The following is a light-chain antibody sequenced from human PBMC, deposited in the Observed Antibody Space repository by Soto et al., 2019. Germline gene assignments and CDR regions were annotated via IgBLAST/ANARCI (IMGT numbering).Light chain of an antibody. CDR1: QSVSSSY. J-gene: IGKJ1*01. CDR2: GAS. V-gene: IGKV3-20*01. CDR3: QQYGSSPKT. Sequence: IVLTQSPGTLSLSPGERATLSFRASQSVSSSYLAWYQQKHGQAPRLXIYGASSRETGIPDRFSGSGSGTEFTLTISRLEPEDFAVYYCQQYGSSPKTFGQGTQVDIK.